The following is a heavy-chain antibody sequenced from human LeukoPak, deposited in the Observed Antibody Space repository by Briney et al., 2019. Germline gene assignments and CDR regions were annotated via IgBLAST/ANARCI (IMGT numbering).Heavy chain of an antibody. D-gene: IGHD2-2*01. V-gene: IGHV1-2*02. CDR2: INPNSGGT. CDR3: ATDIHCSSTSCNVY. J-gene: IGHJ4*02. Sequence: ASVKVSCKASGYTFTGYYMHWVRQAPGQGLEWMGWINPNSGGTNYAQKFQGRVTMTRDTSISTAYMELSRLRSDDTAVYYCATDIHCSSTSCNVYWGQGTLVTVSS. CDR1: GYTFTGYY.